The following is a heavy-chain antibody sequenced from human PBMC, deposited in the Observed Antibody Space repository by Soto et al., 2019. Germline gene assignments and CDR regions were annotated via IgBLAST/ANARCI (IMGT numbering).Heavy chain of an antibody. CDR3: DRARPDGCRLDP. CDR2: IYYSGST. J-gene: IGHJ5*02. V-gene: IGHV4-30-4*01. Sequence: QVQLQESGPGLVKPSQTLSLTCTVSGGSISSGDYYWSWIRQPPGKGLEWIGYIYYSGSTYYNPSLKSRVTISVDTSKNQFSLRLSSVTAADTAVYYCDRARPDGCRLDPWGQGTLVTVSS. D-gene: IGHD6-19*01. CDR1: GGSISSGDYY.